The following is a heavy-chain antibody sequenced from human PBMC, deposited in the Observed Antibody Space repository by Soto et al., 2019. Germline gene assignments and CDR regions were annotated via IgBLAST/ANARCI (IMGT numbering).Heavy chain of an antibody. Sequence: PSETLSLTCTVSGGSISNAVYYWSWIRQHPGKGLEWIGYISHNGDTYYNPSLKSRLFISVDTSQNQFSLKLTSVTAADTAVYYCARVGAATSWFDPWGQGTLATVSS. D-gene: IGHD2-15*01. CDR2: ISHNGDT. CDR1: GGSISNAVYY. J-gene: IGHJ5*02. V-gene: IGHV4-31*03. CDR3: ARVGAATSWFDP.